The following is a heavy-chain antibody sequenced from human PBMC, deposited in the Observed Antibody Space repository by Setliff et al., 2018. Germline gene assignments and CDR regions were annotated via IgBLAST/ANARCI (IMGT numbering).Heavy chain of an antibody. J-gene: IGHJ6*03. V-gene: IGHV1-69*05. Sequence: SVKVSCKASGRPFSNYGISWVRQAPGQGLEWMGGTIPIFGTTDYAQKFQGRVTIITDDSTSTAFMQLSSLTSEDTAVYYCVREGVDTRSSTDYRYYMDVWGKGTTVTVSS. CDR3: VREGVDTRSSTDYRYYMDV. CDR2: TIPIFGTT. CDR1: GRPFSNYG. D-gene: IGHD5-18*01.